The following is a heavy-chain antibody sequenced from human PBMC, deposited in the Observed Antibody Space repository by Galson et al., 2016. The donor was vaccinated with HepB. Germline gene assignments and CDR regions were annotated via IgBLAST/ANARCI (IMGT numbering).Heavy chain of an antibody. CDR2: IWYDGSNK. Sequence: SLRLSCAASGFTFRSYGMHWVRQAPGKGLEWVAVIWYDGSNKYYADSVKGRFTISRDNSKNTLYLQMNSLRDEDTAVYYCAREGAIAGPVFDIWGQGTMVTVSS. D-gene: IGHD6-13*01. CDR3: AREGAIAGPVFDI. CDR1: GFTFRSYG. V-gene: IGHV3-33*01. J-gene: IGHJ3*02.